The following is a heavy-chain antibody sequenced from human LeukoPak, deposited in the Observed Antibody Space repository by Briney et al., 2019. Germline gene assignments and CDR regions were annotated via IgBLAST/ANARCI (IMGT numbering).Heavy chain of an antibody. V-gene: IGHV1-69*13. J-gene: IGHJ6*03. D-gene: IGHD5/OR15-5a*01. CDR1: GGTFSSYA. CDR2: IIPIFGTA. Sequence: SGKVSCKASGGTFSSYAISWVRQAHGQGLEWMGGIIPIFGTANYAQKFQGRVTITADESTSTAYMELSSLRSEDTAVYYCARGLYVSPLYYYYYYMDVWGKGTTVTVSS. CDR3: ARGLYVSPLYYYYYYMDV.